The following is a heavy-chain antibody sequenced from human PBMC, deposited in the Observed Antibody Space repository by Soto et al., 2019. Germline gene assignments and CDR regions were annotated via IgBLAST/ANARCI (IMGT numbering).Heavy chain of an antibody. CDR1: GGSISSYY. CDR2: IYYSGST. V-gene: IGHV4-59*01. CDR3: ARGPPGLRFLPRTDFDY. D-gene: IGHD3-3*01. J-gene: IGHJ4*02. Sequence: SETLSLTCTASGGSISSYYWSWVRQPPRKGLEWIGYIYYSGSTNYNPSLKSRVTISVDTSKNQFSLKLSSVTAADTAVYYCARGPPGLRFLPRTDFDYWGQGTLVTVSS.